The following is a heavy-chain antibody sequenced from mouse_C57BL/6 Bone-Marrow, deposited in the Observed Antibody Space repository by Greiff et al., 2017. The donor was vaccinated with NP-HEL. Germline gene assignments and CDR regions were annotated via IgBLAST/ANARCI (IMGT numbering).Heavy chain of an antibody. CDR1: GYTFTDYY. Sequence: EVKLQQSGPELVKPGASVKISCKASGYTFTDYYMNWVKQSHGKSLEWIGDINPNNGGTSYNQKFKGKATLTVDKSSSTAYMELRSLTSEDSAVYYCARNYGSRHWYFDVWGTGTTVTVSS. CDR2: INPNNGGT. D-gene: IGHD1-1*01. J-gene: IGHJ1*03. CDR3: ARNYGSRHWYFDV. V-gene: IGHV1-26*01.